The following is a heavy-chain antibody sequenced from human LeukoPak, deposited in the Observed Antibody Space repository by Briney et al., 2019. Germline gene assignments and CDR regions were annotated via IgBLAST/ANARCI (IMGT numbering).Heavy chain of an antibody. V-gene: IGHV4-39*07. CDR3: ARLERAFDI. D-gene: IGHD1-1*01. CDR2: IYYSGST. CDR1: GGSISSSSYY. Sequence: SETLSLTCTVSGGSISSSSYYWGWVRQPPGKGLEWIGSIYYSGSTYYNPSLKSRVTISVDTSKNQFSLKLSSVTAADTAVYYCARLERAFDIWGQGTMVTVSS. J-gene: IGHJ3*02.